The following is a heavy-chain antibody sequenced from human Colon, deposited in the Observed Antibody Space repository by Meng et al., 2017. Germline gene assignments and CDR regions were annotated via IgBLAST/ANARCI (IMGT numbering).Heavy chain of an antibody. D-gene: IGHD6-19*01. CDR3: ARDLVVAGTLPDY. J-gene: IGHJ4*02. CDR1: GFTFSSYS. Sequence: EVQLVELGGGLVKPGGSLRLSCAASGFTFSSYSMNWVRQAPGKGLEWVSSISSSSSYIYYADSVKGRFTISRDNAKNSLYLQMNSLRAEDTAVYYCARDLVVAGTLPDYWGQGTLVTVSS. CDR2: ISSSSSYI. V-gene: IGHV3-21*01.